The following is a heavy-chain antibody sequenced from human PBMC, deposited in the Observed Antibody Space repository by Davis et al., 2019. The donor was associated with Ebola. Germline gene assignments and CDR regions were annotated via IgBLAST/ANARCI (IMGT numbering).Heavy chain of an antibody. Sequence: ESLKISCAASGFTFSSYSMNWVRQAPGKGLEWVGEIYRSGTTNYNLSLKSRVIMSLDKSKSQFSLRLTSVTAADTAVYYCAIKRSIPSYFFDSWGHGTLVTVSS. J-gene: IGHJ4*01. V-gene: IGHV4/OR15-8*01. CDR3: AIKRSIPSYFFDS. D-gene: IGHD2-21*01. CDR1: GFTFSSYSM. CDR2: IYRSGTT.